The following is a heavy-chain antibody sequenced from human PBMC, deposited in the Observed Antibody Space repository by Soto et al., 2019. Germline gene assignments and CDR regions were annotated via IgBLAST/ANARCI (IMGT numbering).Heavy chain of an antibody. Sequence: QVQLVQSGGGVVQPGGSLRLSCAASGFTFRSYAIHWVRQAPGKGLEWVADVSFDGSHKTYAVPVRGRFTLSRDNSKKTVYLQMNSLRAEDTAGYYCAKLGDAVSGFFDFWGQGTQVAVSS. J-gene: IGHJ5*01. CDR1: GFTFRSYA. CDR2: VSFDGSHK. D-gene: IGHD3-3*01. CDR3: AKLGDAVSGFFDF. V-gene: IGHV3-30*18.